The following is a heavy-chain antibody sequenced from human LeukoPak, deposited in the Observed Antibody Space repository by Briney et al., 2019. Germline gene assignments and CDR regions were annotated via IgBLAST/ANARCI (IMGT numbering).Heavy chain of an antibody. V-gene: IGHV3-23*01. J-gene: IGHJ4*02. CDR3: AKDPDCTSGVCYTFFDY. CDR2: ISGSGGVT. Sequence: GGSLRLSCAASRFTFSSYAMSWVRQAPGKGLEWVSAISGSGGVTYYADSVKGRFTISRDNSNNTLYLQMNSLRAEDTAVYYCAKDPDCTSGVCYTFFDYWGQGTLVTVSS. CDR1: RFTFSSYA. D-gene: IGHD2-8*01.